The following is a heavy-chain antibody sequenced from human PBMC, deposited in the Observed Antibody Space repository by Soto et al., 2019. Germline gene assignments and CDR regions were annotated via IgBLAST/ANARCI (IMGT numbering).Heavy chain of an antibody. Sequence: ASVKVSCKASGYTFTSYGISWVRQAPGQGLEWMGWISAYNGNTNYAQKLQGRVTMTTDTSTSTAYMELRSLRSDDTAVYYCARDSRITMFRGVIPFDYWGQGTLVTVSS. CDR3: ARDSRITMFRGVIPFDY. CDR2: ISAYNGNT. D-gene: IGHD3-10*01. V-gene: IGHV1-18*01. J-gene: IGHJ4*02. CDR1: GYTFTSYG.